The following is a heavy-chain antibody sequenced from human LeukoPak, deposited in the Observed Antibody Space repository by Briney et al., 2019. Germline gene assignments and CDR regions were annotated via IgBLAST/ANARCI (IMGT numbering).Heavy chain of an antibody. CDR3: ATEELAGTTRLDY. J-gene: IGHJ4*02. Sequence: SQTLSLTCTVSGGSISSGSYYWTWIRQPAGKGLEWIGRIYTSGSTNYNPSLKSRVTISVDTSKNQFSLKLSSVTAADTAVCYCATEELAGTTRLDYWGQGTLVTVSS. V-gene: IGHV4-61*02. CDR1: GGSISSGSYY. D-gene: IGHD4-11*01. CDR2: IYTSGST.